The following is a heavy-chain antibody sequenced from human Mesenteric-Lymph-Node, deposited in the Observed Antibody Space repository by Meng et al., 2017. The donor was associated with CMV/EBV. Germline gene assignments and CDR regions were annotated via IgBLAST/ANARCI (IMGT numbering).Heavy chain of an antibody. Sequence: VSCKASGGAVGNSFIRWVRQAPGQGLQWMGGILPPLGTTNFAQKFHGRVTFTADESTTTAYMELSSLRSEDTAVYYCARSGTTYFDNWGQGTLVTVSS. D-gene: IGHD1-1*01. CDR1: GGAVGNSF. V-gene: IGHV1-69*01. J-gene: IGHJ4*02. CDR2: ILPPLGTT. CDR3: ARSGTTYFDN.